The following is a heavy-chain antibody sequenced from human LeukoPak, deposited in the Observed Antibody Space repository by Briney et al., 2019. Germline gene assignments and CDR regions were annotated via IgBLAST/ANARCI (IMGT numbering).Heavy chain of an antibody. J-gene: IGHJ4*02. CDR3: ARGPYYSGSHSFDY. Sequence: SETLSLTCTVSSGPISTYYWSWIRQPAGKGLEWIGRIYSSGSTNYNPSLKNRVTMSVDTSKNQFSLKLSSVTAADTAVYYCARGPYYSGSHSFDYCGQGTLVTVSS. D-gene: IGHD1-26*01. CDR2: IYSSGST. V-gene: IGHV4-4*07. CDR1: SGPISTYY.